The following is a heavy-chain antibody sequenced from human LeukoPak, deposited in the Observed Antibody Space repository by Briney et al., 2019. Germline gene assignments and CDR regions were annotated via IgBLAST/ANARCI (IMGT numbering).Heavy chain of an antibody. Sequence: GGSLRLSCAASGFTFSSYAMHWVRQAPGKGLEWVAVISYDGSNKYYADSVKGRFTISRDNSKNTLYLQMNSLRAEDTAVYYCAGGIVLMVYAGNYYYGMDVWGQGTTVIVSS. CDR3: AGGIVLMVYAGNYYYGMDV. CDR1: GFTFSSYA. V-gene: IGHV3-30*04. J-gene: IGHJ6*02. CDR2: ISYDGSNK. D-gene: IGHD2-8*01.